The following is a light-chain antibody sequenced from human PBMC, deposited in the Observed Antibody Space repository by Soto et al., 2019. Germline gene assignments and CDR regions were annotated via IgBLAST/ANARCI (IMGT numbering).Light chain of an antibody. V-gene: IGKV3-15*01. J-gene: IGKJ5*01. CDR2: GAS. CDR3: HQYNKWPPIT. CDR1: QSIGLA. Sequence: EIVLTQSPATLSLSPGERATLSCRASQSIGLAIAWYQHQPGQAPRLLIYGASTRATGIPARFSGSGSGTEFTLTISSLQSEDFAVYYCHQYNKWPPITFGQGTRLEIK.